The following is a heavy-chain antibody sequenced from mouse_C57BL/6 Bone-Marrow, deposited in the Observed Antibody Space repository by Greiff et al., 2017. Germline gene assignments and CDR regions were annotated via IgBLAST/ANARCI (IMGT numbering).Heavy chain of an antibody. V-gene: IGHV1-81*01. CDR1: GYTFTSYG. CDR2: IYPRSGNT. Sequence: QVQLKQSGAELARPGASVKLSCKASGYTFTSYGISWVKQRTGQGLEWIGEIYPRSGNTYYNEQFKGKATLTADKSSSTAYMELRSLTSEDSAVYFCARWLLRYAMDYWGQGTSVTVSS. J-gene: IGHJ4*01. CDR3: ARWLLRYAMDY. D-gene: IGHD1-1*01.